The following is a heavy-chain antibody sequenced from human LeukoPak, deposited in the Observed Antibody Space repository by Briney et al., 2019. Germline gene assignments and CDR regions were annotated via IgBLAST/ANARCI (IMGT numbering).Heavy chain of an antibody. Sequence: ASVKVSCKASGYTFTSYAMNWVRQAPGQGLEWMGWINTNTGNPTYAQGFTGRFVFSLDTSVSTAYLQISSLKAEDTAVYYCARDPVGGVVTCNGDLHINWFDPWGQGTLVTVSS. V-gene: IGHV7-4-1*02. CDR1: GYTFTSYA. CDR3: ARDPVGGVVTCNGDLHINWFDP. J-gene: IGHJ5*02. CDR2: INTNTGNP. D-gene: IGHD3-22*01.